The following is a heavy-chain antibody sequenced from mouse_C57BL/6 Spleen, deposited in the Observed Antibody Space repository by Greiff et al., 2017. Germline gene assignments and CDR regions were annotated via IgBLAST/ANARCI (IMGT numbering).Heavy chain of an antibody. V-gene: IGHV1-64*01. CDR3: ARDRDYDYYFDY. D-gene: IGHD2-4*01. CDR1: GYTFTSYW. J-gene: IGHJ2*01. CDR2: IHPNSGST. Sequence: QVQLKQPGAELVKPGASVKLSCKASGYTFTSYWMHWVKQRPGQGLEWIGMIHPNSGSTNYNEKFKSKATLTVDKSSSTAYMQLSSLTSEDSAVYYCARDRDYDYYFDYWGQGTTLTVSS.